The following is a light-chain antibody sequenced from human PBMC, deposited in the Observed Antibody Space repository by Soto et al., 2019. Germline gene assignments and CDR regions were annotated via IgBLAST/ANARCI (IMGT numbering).Light chain of an antibody. V-gene: IGKV1-5*01. Sequence: DIQMTQSPSTLSASVGDRVTITCRASQSISSWLAWYQQEPGKAPKLLIYDASSLESGVPSRFSGSGSGTIFTLTISSLQPDDFATYYCKQYNSYVLTFGGGTKVDIK. CDR2: DAS. CDR3: KQYNSYVLT. CDR1: QSISSW. J-gene: IGKJ4*01.